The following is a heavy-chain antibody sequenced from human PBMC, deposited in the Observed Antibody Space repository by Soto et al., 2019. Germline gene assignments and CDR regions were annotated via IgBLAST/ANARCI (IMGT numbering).Heavy chain of an antibody. CDR3: ARPEAAPYYYCGVDV. CDR2: ISTYNGDT. D-gene: IGHD2-15*01. CDR1: GYTFSTSG. Sequence: QVQLVQSGAEVRKPGASVKVSCKASGYTFSTSGMSWLRQAPGQGLEWMGWISTYNGDTNDAPKFQDRVTMTSDTSTSIVSMELRSQRFDAIAVYSCARPEAAPYYYCGVDVWGQGTRVTVPS. V-gene: IGHV1-18*03. J-gene: IGHJ6*02.